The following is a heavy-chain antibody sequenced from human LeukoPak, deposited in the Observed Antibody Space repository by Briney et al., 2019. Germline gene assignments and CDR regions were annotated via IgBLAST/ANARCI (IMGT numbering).Heavy chain of an antibody. J-gene: IGHJ4*02. CDR3: ARDRGGSYYHFDS. D-gene: IGHD1-26*01. Sequence: SETLSLTCTVSGGSIGRNYWNWIRQPPGKGLEWIGYIYSSGSTNYNPSLKSRVIISVDTSKNQFSLKLSSVTAADTAVYYCARDRGGSYYHFDSWGQGTLVTVSS. V-gene: IGHV4-59*01. CDR2: IYSSGST. CDR1: GGSIGRNY.